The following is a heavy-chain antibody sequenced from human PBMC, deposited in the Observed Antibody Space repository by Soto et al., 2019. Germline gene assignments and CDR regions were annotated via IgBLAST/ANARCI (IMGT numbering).Heavy chain of an antibody. CDR2: ISAYNGTA. J-gene: IGHJ4*02. CDR1: GYTFTSYG. CDR3: ARFDDGAGYGRQ. D-gene: IGHD5-18*01. V-gene: IGHV1-18*01. Sequence: GASVKVSCKASGYTFTSYGISWVRQAPGQGLEWMGWISAYNGTANYAQKFQGRVTITADESTSTAYMELSSLRSEDTAVYYCARFDDGAGYGRQWGRGTLVTVSS.